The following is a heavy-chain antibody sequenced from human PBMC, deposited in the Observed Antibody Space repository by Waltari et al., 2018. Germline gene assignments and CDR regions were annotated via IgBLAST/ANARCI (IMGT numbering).Heavy chain of an antibody. V-gene: IGHV3-7*01. CDR1: GYTFSGHW. J-gene: IGHJ4*02. CDR3: ARLNWDVVKAFDY. D-gene: IGHD3-22*01. CDR2: IKQDGSDK. Sequence: EVQLVESGGGLVQPGGSLRLSCAAYGYTFSGHWMSWVRQAPGKGLEWVANIKQDGSDKYYVDSVKGRFTISRDNAKNSLYLQMNSLRVEDTAIYYCARLNWDVVKAFDYWGQGTLVTVSS.